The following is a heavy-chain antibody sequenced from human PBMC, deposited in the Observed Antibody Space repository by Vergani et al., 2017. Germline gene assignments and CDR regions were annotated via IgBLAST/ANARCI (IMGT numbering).Heavy chain of an antibody. J-gene: IGHJ6*03. Sequence: QLVESGGGLVQPGGSLRLSCAASGFTFSSYSMNWVRPAPGKGLEWVSYISSSSSTIYYADSVKGRFTISRDNANNSLYLQMNSLRAEDTAVYYCAREGSYCGSTTCRNPSYVYYYHMDVWGEGTTVTVSS. CDR1: GFTFSSYS. V-gene: IGHV3-48*01. CDR3: AREGSYCGSTTCRNPSYVYYYHMDV. D-gene: IGHD2-21*01. CDR2: ISSSSSTI.